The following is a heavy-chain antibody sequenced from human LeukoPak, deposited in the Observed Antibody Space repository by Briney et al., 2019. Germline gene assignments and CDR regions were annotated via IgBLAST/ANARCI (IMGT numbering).Heavy chain of an antibody. CDR3: ARCGWSYYFDY. CDR1: GGSISSSSYY. CDR2: IYYSGST. V-gene: IGHV4-39*01. J-gene: IGHJ4*02. Sequence: SETLSLTCTVSGGSISSSSYYWGWIRQPPGKGLEWIGSIYYSGSTYYNPSLKSRVTISVDTSKNQFSLKLSSVTAADTAVYYCARCGWSYYFDYWGQGTLVTVSS. D-gene: IGHD1-26*01.